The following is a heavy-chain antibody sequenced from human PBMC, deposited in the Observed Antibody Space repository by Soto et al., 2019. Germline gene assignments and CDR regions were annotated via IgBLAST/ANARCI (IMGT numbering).Heavy chain of an antibody. J-gene: IGHJ4*02. Sequence: QFKRWQSGAEVKKPGPSVKVSCKASGGTFSSYTISGVRQAPGQGLEWMGRIIPILGIANNAQKFQGRVTITADKSTSTAYMELSSLRSEDTAVYYCARASGSYIDYWGQGTLVTVSS. CDR2: IIPILGIA. CDR3: ARASGSYIDY. V-gene: IGHV1-69*02. D-gene: IGHD1-26*01. CDR1: GGTFSSYT.